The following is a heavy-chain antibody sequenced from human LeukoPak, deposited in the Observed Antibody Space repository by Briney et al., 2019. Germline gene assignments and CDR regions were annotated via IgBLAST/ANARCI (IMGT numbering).Heavy chain of an antibody. CDR3: ARWYCSNNLCFHMDV. J-gene: IGHJ6*03. D-gene: IGHD2-8*01. V-gene: IGHV4-59*08. CDR1: GDSISSYY. CDR2: VHYSGSS. Sequence: SETLSLTCTVSGDSISSYYWSWIRQPPGKGLEWIGYVHYSGSSAYIPSLKSRVTMSVDTFKNQFSLSLTSVTDAHTALYYCARWYCSNNLCFHMDVWGKGTTVTVFS.